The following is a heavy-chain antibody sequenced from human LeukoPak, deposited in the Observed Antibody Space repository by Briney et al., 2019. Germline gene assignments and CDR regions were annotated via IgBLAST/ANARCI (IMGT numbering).Heavy chain of an antibody. J-gene: IGHJ4*02. CDR1: GASTTSYY. CDR3: AGDTRSDDTSGYYYFDY. D-gene: IGHD3-22*01. Sequence: SETLSLTCSVSGASTTSYYWNWIRQAPRKRLEWIGYIYSDGTTSYSPSPRRRVTISIDTSRNQFSLIRRSVTAADAAVYYCAGDTRSDDTSGYYYFDYWGQGSLVTVSS. V-gene: IGHV4-59*01. CDR2: IYSDGTT.